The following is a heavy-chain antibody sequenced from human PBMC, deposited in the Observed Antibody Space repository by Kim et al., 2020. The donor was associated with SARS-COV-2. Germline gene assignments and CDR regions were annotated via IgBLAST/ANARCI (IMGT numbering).Heavy chain of an antibody. D-gene: IGHD6-13*01. CDR2: ISAYNGNT. V-gene: IGHV1-18*01. CDR3: ARSSAAGTSSWDYYYYYYGMDV. CDR1: GYTFTSYG. Sequence: ASVKVSCKASGYTFTSYGISWVRQAPGQGLEWMGWISAYNGNTNYAQKLQGRVTMTTDTSTSTAYMELRSLRSDDTAVYYCARSSAAGTSSWDYYYYYYGMDVWGQGTTVTVSS. J-gene: IGHJ6*02.